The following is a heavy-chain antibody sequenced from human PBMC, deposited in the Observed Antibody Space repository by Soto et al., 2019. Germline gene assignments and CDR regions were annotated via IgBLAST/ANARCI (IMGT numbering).Heavy chain of an antibody. V-gene: IGHV1-18*01. CDR1: GYTFTSYG. J-gene: IGHJ3*02. Sequence: PAVKVSCKAAGYTFTSYGIRWVRQAPGQGLEWMGWISAYNGNTNYAQKLQGRVTMTTDTSTSTAYMELRSLRSDDTAVYYCAVTYYYDSSGPYQAFDIWGQGTMVTVSS. CDR2: ISAYNGNT. CDR3: AVTYYYDSSGPYQAFDI. D-gene: IGHD3-22*01.